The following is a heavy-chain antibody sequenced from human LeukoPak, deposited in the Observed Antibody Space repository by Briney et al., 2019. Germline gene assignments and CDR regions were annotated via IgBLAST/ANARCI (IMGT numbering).Heavy chain of an antibody. CDR3: ARREGSSSWYGGWFDP. CDR1: GYSFTSYW. CDR2: IYPGDSDT. J-gene: IGHJ5*02. D-gene: IGHD6-13*01. V-gene: IGHV5-51*01. Sequence: GESLKISCKGSGYSFTSYWIGWVRPMPGKGLEWMGIIYPGDSDTRYSPSFQGQVTISADKSISTAYLQWSSLKASDTAMYYCARREGSSSWYGGWFDPWGQGTLVTVSS.